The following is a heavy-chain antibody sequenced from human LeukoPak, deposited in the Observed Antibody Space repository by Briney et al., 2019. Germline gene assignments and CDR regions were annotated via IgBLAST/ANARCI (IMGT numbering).Heavy chain of an antibody. J-gene: IGHJ4*02. D-gene: IGHD2/OR15-2a*01. CDR1: GGSFSGYY. V-gene: IGHV4-34*01. Sequence: PSETLSLTCAVYGGSFSGYYWSWIRQPPGKGLEWIGEINHSGSANYNPSLKSRVTISVDTSKNQFSLKLSSVTAADTAVYYCARGRSFLRSQMRFDYWGQGTLVTVSS. CDR2: INHSGSA. CDR3: ARGRSFLRSQMRFDY.